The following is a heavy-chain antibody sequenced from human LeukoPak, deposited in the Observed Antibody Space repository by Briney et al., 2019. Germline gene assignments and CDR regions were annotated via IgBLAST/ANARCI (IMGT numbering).Heavy chain of an antibody. D-gene: IGHD6-13*01. CDR2: IAYTGST. Sequence: SETLSLTCTVSGGSVSGGSISSYYWSWIRQPPGKGLEWIGFIAYTGSTNYNPSLKSRVTISVDTSKNQFSLKLSSVTAADTAVYYCARDRPGGSSLDYWGQGTLVTVSS. CDR1: GGSVSGGSISSYY. V-gene: IGHV4-61*01. CDR3: ARDRPGGSSLDY. J-gene: IGHJ4*02.